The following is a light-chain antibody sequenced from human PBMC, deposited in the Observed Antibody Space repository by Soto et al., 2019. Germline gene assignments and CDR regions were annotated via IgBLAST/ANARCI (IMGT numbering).Light chain of an antibody. V-gene: IGLV2-8*01. CDR2: EVN. CDR3: NSYAGSDHFVV. Sequence: QSVLTQPPSASGSLGQSVTISCTGTSSDIGAYDYVSWYQQRPGKVPKLIIYEVNKRPSGVPDRFSGSKSGNTASLTVSGLQADDEADYYCNSYAGSDHFVVFGGGTKLTVL. CDR1: SSDIGAYDY. J-gene: IGLJ2*01.